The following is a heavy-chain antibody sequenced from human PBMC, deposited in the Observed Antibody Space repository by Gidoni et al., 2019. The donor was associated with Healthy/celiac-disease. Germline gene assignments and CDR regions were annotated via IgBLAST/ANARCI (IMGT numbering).Heavy chain of an antibody. CDR3: ARGSKPVPYYYYMDV. J-gene: IGHJ6*03. V-gene: IGHV4-34*01. Sequence: QVQLQQWGAGLLKPSETLSLTCAVYGGSFSGYYWSWIRQPPGKGLEWIGEINHSGSTNYNPSLKSRVTISVDTSKNQFSLKLSSVTAADTAVYYCARGSKPVPYYYYMDVWGKGTTVTVSS. CDR1: GGSFSGYY. D-gene: IGHD2-2*01. CDR2: INHSGST.